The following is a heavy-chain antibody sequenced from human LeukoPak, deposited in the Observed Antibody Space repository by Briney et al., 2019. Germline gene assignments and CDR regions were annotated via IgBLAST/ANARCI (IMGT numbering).Heavy chain of an antibody. J-gene: IGHJ5*02. CDR3: ARDLGQYYDTSDNWFDP. D-gene: IGHD3-22*01. CDR2: INSDGINT. Sequence: GSLRLSCAASGFTFSNYWMHWVRQAPGKGLVWVSRINSDGINTSYADSVKGRFTISGDNAKNTLNLQMNSLRAEDTAVYYCARDLGQYYDTSDNWFDPWGQGTLVAVSS. V-gene: IGHV3-74*01. CDR1: GFTFSNYW.